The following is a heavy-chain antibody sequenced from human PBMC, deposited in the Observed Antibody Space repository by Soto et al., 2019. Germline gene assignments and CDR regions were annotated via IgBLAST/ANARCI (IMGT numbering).Heavy chain of an antibody. CDR2: IYYSGTT. V-gene: IGHV4-31*03. D-gene: IGHD2-21*01. J-gene: IGHJ6*02. CDR3: ARADIFNYFYGMDV. Sequence: QVQLQESGPGLLKPSQTLSLTCTVSGGSISNGGYYWSWIRQQPGKGLEWIGNIYYSGTTIYNPSLTRRLTMSVGTSKRQFSLKLSSVTAADAAVYYCARADIFNYFYGMDVWGQGTTVTVSS. CDR1: GGSISNGGYY.